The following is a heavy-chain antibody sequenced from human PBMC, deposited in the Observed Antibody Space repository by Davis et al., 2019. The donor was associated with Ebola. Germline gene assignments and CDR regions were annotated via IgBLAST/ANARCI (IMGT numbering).Heavy chain of an antibody. Sequence: PGGSLRLSCEASGFTFNNAWMNWVRRARGEGLVWVSRINDYGSDINYADSVKGRFTISRDNAKNTLYLQMNSLRAEDTAVYYCVRGRIVGETVGGWFDPWGQGTLVTVSS. CDR3: VRGRIVGETVGGWFDP. CDR2: INDYGSDI. CDR1: GFTFNNAW. V-gene: IGHV3-74*01. J-gene: IGHJ5*02. D-gene: IGHD1-26*01.